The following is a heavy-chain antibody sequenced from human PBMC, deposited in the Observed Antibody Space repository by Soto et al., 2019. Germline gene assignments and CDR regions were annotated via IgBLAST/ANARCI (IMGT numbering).Heavy chain of an antibody. Sequence: GGSLRLSCAASGFTFTNYWMSWVRQAPGKGLEWVANMKQDGSEKYYVDSVEGRFTISRDNAKNSLYLQMNSLRAEDTALYYCARERVRGVMIDYWGQGNLVTVSS. CDR2: MKQDGSEK. CDR3: ARERVRGVMIDY. V-gene: IGHV3-7*01. CDR1: GFTFTNYW. D-gene: IGHD3-10*01. J-gene: IGHJ4*02.